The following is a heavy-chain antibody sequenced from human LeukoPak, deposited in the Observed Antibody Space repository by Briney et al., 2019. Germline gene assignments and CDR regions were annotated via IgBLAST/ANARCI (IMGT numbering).Heavy chain of an antibody. CDR2: IYYSGST. CDR1: GGSISSGGYY. D-gene: IGHD2-15*01. CDR3: ARARAATPSYYFDY. J-gene: IGHJ4*02. Sequence: SETLSLTCTVSGGSISSGGYYWSWIRQHPGKGLEWIGYIYYSGSTYYNPSFKSRVTISVDTSKNQFSLKLSSVTAADTAVYYCARARAATPSYYFDYWGQGTLVTVSS. V-gene: IGHV4-31*03.